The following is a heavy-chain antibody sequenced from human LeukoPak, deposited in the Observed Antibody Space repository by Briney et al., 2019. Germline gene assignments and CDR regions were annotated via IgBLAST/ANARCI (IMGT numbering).Heavy chain of an antibody. CDR2: ISAYNGNT. J-gene: IGHJ4*02. V-gene: IGHV1-18*01. D-gene: IGHD2-2*01. CDR3: ARDSGRSSTSSCSAH. Sequence: ASVKVSCKASGYTFTSYGISWVRQAPGQGLEWMGWISAYNGNTNYAQNLQGRVTMTTDTSTTTAYMELRSLRSDDTAVYYCARDSGRSSTSSCSAHWGQGTLVTVSS. CDR1: GYTFTSYG.